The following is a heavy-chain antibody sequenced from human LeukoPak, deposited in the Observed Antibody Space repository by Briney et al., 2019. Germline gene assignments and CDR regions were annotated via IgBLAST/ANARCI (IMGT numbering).Heavy chain of an antibody. J-gene: IGHJ4*02. Sequence: PGGSLRLSCAASGFTFSSYSMNWVRQAPGKGLEWVSSISSSSSYIYYADSVKGRFTISRDNAKNSLYLQMNSLRAEDTAVYYCARDYGGNSEPLDYWGQGTLVIVSS. V-gene: IGHV3-21*01. CDR2: ISSSSSYI. D-gene: IGHD4-23*01. CDR3: ARDYGGNSEPLDY. CDR1: GFTFSSYS.